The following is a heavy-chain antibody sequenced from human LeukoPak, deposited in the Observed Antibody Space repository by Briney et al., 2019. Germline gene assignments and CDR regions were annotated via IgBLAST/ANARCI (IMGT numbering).Heavy chain of an antibody. CDR3: TRDQTPYY. Sequence: GGSLRLSCAASGFTFSNYFMFWVRQAPGKGLEWVGFIRSKIYGGTPEYAASVKGRFTVSRDDSKGIAYLQMNSLKTEDTGVYYCTRDQTPYYWGQGTLVTVSS. J-gene: IGHJ4*02. CDR1: GFTFSNYF. CDR2: IRSKIYGGTP. V-gene: IGHV3-49*04.